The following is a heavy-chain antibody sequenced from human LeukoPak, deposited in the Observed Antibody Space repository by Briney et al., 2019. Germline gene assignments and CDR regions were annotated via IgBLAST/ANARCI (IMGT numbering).Heavy chain of an antibody. J-gene: IGHJ4*02. D-gene: IGHD3-3*02. Sequence: PSETLSLICTVSGGTISSYYWNWIRQPPGKGLEWIGYIHDSGSAKYNPSLKSRVAISVDTSKNQFSLKLSSVTAADTAVYYCARISASAPYFDYWGQGTLVTVSS. CDR3: ARISASAPYFDY. CDR1: GGTISSYY. V-gene: IGHV4-59*08. CDR2: IHDSGSA.